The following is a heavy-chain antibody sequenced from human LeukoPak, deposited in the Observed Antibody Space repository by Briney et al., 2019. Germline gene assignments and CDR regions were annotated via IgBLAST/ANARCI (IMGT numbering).Heavy chain of an antibody. CDR1: GGSISSYY. V-gene: IGHV4-59*01. Sequence: PSETLSLTCTVSGGSISSYYWSWIRQPPGKGLEWIGYIYYSGSTNYNPSLKSRVTISVDTSKNQFSLKLSSLAAPDKAEYYCPRGDGCFDPGGREPVDSVPT. CDR3: PRGDGCFDP. D-gene: IGHD5-24*01. CDR2: IYYSGST. J-gene: IGHJ5*02.